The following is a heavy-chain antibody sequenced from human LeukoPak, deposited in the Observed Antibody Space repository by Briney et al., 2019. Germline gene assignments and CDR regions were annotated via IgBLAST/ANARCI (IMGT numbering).Heavy chain of an antibody. D-gene: IGHD6-13*01. CDR2: IYYTGST. Sequence: SETLSLTCTVSGGSISSSSYYWGWIRQPPGKGLEWIGSIYYTGSTYYNPSLKSRVTMSVDTSKNQFSLKLSSVTAADTAVYYCARLLVAAAANDYWGQGTLVTVSS. J-gene: IGHJ4*02. CDR3: ARLLVAAAANDY. V-gene: IGHV4-39*01. CDR1: GGSISSSSYY.